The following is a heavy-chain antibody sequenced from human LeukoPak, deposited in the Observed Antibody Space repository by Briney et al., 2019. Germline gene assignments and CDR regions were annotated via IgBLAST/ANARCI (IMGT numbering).Heavy chain of an antibody. J-gene: IGHJ3*02. CDR3: ARGRKQWLVRDAFDI. D-gene: IGHD6-19*01. CDR2: INPNSGGT. Sequence: ASVKVSCKASGYTFTGYCMHWVRQAPGQGLEWMGWINPNSGGTNYAQKFQGRVIMTRDTSISTAYMELSRLRSDDTAVYYCARGRKQWLVRDAFDIWGQGTMVTVSS. CDR1: GYTFTGYC. V-gene: IGHV1-2*02.